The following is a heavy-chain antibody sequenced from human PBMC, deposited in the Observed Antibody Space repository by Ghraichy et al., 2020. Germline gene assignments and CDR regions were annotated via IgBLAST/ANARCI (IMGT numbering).Heavy chain of an antibody. V-gene: IGHV3-7*03. CDR3: ARAGYYYYGMDV. Sequence: GESLNISCAASGFTFSSYRRSWVRQAPGKGLEWVANIKQDGSEKYYVDSVKGRFTISRDNAKNSLYLQMNSLRAEDTAVYYCARAGYYYYGMDVWGQGTTVTVSS. J-gene: IGHJ6*02. CDR1: GFTFSSYR. CDR2: IKQDGSEK.